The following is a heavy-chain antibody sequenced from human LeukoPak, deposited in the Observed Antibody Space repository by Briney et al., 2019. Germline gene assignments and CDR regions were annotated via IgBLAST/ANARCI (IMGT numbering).Heavy chain of an antibody. Sequence: ASVKVSCKASGYTFTGYYMHWVRQAPGQGLEWMGWINPNSGGTNYAQKFQGWVTMTRDTSISTAYMELSRLRSDDTAVYYCARGSSFQSYSVGANWFDPWGQGTLVTVSS. CDR3: ARGSSFQSYSVGANWFDP. V-gene: IGHV1-2*04. D-gene: IGHD3-16*01. J-gene: IGHJ5*02. CDR1: GYTFTGYY. CDR2: INPNSGGT.